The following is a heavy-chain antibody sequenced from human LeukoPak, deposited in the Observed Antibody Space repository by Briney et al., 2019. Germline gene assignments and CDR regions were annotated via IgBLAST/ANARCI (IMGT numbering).Heavy chain of an antibody. D-gene: IGHD6-19*01. V-gene: IGHV5-51*01. CDR3: AKYDSSGYIDY. Sequence: GESLKISCKGSGYSFTSYWIGWVRQMPGKGLEWMGIVYPGDSDTTYSPSLQGQVTFSADKSIKTAYLQWTVLRASDTAMYYCAKYDSSGYIDYWGQGTLVTVSS. CDR1: GYSFTSYW. CDR2: VYPGDSDT. J-gene: IGHJ4*02.